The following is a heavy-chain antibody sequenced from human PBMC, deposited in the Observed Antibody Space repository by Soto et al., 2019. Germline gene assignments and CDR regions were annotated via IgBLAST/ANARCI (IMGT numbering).Heavy chain of an antibody. D-gene: IGHD3-3*01. CDR1: GFTFGSYA. Sequence: EVKLLESGGGLAQPGGSLRLSCVGSGFTFGSYAISWVRQAPGERLQWIAAISGSADGTDYAHSVRGRFTIFRDNAKKTVHLQMDSLRVEDTAVYFCAKDTVGGYSFWSGYYSDGLDVWGQGTLVTVS. CDR2: ISGSADGT. CDR3: AKDTVGGYSFWSGYYSDGLDV. V-gene: IGHV3-23*01. J-gene: IGHJ3*01.